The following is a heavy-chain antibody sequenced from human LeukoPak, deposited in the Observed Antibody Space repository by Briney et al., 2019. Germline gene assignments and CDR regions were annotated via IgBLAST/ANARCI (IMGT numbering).Heavy chain of an antibody. CDR2: ISGSGSNT. Sequence: WGTLRLSCAASGFTFSSYGMSWVRQAPGKGLEWVSTISGSGSNTYYADSVKGRFTISRDNSKNTLYLQMNSLRVEDTAVYYCAKDVYYYDTGGYYFPLYYFDYWGQGTLVTVSS. D-gene: IGHD3-22*01. CDR1: GFTFSSYG. CDR3: AKDVYYYDTGGYYFPLYYFDY. J-gene: IGHJ4*02. V-gene: IGHV3-23*01.